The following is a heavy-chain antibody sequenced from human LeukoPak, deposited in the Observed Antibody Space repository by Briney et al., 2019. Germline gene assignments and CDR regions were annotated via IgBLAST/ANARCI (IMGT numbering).Heavy chain of an antibody. CDR1: GFTFSSYG. CDR2: ISYDGSNK. V-gene: IGHV3-30*18. Sequence: GRSLRLSCAASGFTFSSYGMHWVRQAPGKGLEWVAVISYDGSNKYYADSVKGRFTISRDDSKNTLYLQMNSLRAEDTAVYYCAKDRHTRYCSSTSCYAGFDYWGQGTLVTVSS. CDR3: AKDRHTRYCSSTSCYAGFDY. D-gene: IGHD2-2*01. J-gene: IGHJ4*02.